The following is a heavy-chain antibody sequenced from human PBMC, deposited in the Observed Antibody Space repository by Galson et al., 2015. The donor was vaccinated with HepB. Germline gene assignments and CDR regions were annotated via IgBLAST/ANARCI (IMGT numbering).Heavy chain of an antibody. CDR2: ITNSGRST. J-gene: IGHJ4*02. Sequence: SLRLSCAVSGFTLSDYYMSWIRQAPGKGLEWLSYITNSGRSTSYADSVKGRFTISRDNAKNSLYLEMNSLRAEDTAVYYCARESRGNYFTFDYWGQGTLVTVSS. CDR1: GFTLSDYY. D-gene: IGHD2/OR15-2a*01. V-gene: IGHV3-11*01. CDR3: ARESRGNYFTFDY.